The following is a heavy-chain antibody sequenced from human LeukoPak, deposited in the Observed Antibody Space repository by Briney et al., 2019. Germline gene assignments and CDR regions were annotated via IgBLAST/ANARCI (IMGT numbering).Heavy chain of an antibody. D-gene: IGHD1-26*01. CDR2: ISGSGGST. CDR3: ARDKAVGPTLLDY. V-gene: IGHV3-23*01. Sequence: GGSLRLSCAASGFTFSTYAMSWVRQAPGKGLEWVSAISGSGGSTYHADSVKGRFTISRDNSKNTLYLQMNSLRAEDTAVYYCARDKAVGPTLLDYWGQGTLVTVSS. CDR1: GFTFSTYA. J-gene: IGHJ4*02.